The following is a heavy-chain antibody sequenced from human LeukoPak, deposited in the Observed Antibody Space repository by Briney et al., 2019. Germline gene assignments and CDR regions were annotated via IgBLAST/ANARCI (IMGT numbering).Heavy chain of an antibody. J-gene: IGHJ4*02. V-gene: IGHV1-2*06. D-gene: IGHD4-17*01. CDR2: INPNNGGT. CDR3: ASWAVTHSDY. Sequence: GASVKVSCKASGYTFTGYYIHWVRQAPGQGLEWMGRINPNNGGTNYAQKFQGRVTMTRDTSISTAYMDLSRLRSDDTAVYYCASWAVTHSDYWGQGTLVTVSS. CDR1: GYTFTGYY.